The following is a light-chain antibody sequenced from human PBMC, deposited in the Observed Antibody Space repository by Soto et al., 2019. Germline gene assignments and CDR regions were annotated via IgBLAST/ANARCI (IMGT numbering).Light chain of an antibody. CDR3: CSSAGRYTFV. J-gene: IGLJ1*01. Sequence: QSALTQPRSVSGSPGQSVTISCTGTSSDVGGSNHVSWYQHHPGKAPKLMIYDVSKWPSGVPDRFSGSKSGNTASLTISGLQAEDEADYYCCSSAGRYTFVFGTGTKLTVL. CDR2: DVS. V-gene: IGLV2-11*01. CDR1: SSDVGGSNH.